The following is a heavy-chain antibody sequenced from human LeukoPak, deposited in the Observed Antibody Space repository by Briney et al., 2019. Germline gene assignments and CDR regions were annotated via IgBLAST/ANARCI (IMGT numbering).Heavy chain of an antibody. Sequence: GGSLRLSCAASGFTFSTHSMYWVRQAPGKGLEWVSSISASSNFIHYADSVKGRFTISRDNAKNSLYLQMNSLRAEDTAVYYCARVVERGYSYGLYYYYYYMDVWGKGTTVTVSS. V-gene: IGHV3-21*01. CDR3: ARVVERGYSYGLYYYYYYMDV. CDR1: GFTFSTHS. D-gene: IGHD5-18*01. J-gene: IGHJ6*03. CDR2: ISASSNFI.